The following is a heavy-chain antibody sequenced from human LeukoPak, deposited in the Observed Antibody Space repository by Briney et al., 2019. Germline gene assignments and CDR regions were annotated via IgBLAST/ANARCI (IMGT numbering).Heavy chain of an antibody. Sequence: SETLSLTCTVSGGSISSSSYYWGWIRQPPGKGLEWIGSIYYSGSTYYNPSLKSRVTISVDTSKNQFSLKLSSGTAADTAVYYCARHSHVLTNNWFDPWGQGTLVTVSS. CDR1: GGSISSSSYY. CDR2: IYYSGST. CDR3: ARHSHVLTNNWFDP. V-gene: IGHV4-39*01. J-gene: IGHJ5*02. D-gene: IGHD1-14*01.